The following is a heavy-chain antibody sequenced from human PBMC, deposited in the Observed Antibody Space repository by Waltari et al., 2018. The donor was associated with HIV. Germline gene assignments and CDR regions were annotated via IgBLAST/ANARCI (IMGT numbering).Heavy chain of an antibody. D-gene: IGHD1-26*01. CDR2: IYYSGST. V-gene: IGHV4-39*01. CDR1: GDSIGNSNYF. Sequence: QLQLQESGPGLVKPSETLSLTCTVSGDSIGNSNYFWGWIRQPPGKGLEWIGRIYYSGSTYYNPSLKSRVTISVDTSKNQFSLKVNSVTAADTAVYYCARHALRVGAAYWSFDLWGRGTLVTVSS. J-gene: IGHJ2*01. CDR3: ARHALRVGAAYWSFDL.